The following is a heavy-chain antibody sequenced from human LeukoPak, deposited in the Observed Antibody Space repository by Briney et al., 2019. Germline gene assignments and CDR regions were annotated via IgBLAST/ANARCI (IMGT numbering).Heavy chain of an antibody. CDR3: ARGYCSGGTCYLVENWFDP. Sequence: GSVKVSCKASGYTFTVYYMYWVRQAPGQGLEWMGRINPNSGDTDYAQNFQGRVTMTRDTSISTAYMALTNLRSDDTAVYYCARGYCSGGTCYLVENWFDPWGQGTLVTVSS. J-gene: IGHJ5*02. D-gene: IGHD2-15*01. V-gene: IGHV1-2*06. CDR2: INPNSGDT. CDR1: GYTFTVYY.